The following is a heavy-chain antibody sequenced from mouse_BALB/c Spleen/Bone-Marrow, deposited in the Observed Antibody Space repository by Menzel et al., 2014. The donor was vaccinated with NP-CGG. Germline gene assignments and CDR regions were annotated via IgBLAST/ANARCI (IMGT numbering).Heavy chain of an antibody. CDR2: ISTYNGNT. Sequence: VKLMESGPEVVRPGGSVKISCKASGYTFTDYAMHWVKQSHAKSLEWIGLISTYNGNTNYNQKFKGKATMTVDKSSSTAYMELARLTSEDSAIYYCARDLLRSHFDYWGQGTTLTVSS. V-gene: IGHV1-67*01. CDR1: GYTFTDYA. CDR3: ARDLLRSHFDY. J-gene: IGHJ2*01. D-gene: IGHD1-1*01.